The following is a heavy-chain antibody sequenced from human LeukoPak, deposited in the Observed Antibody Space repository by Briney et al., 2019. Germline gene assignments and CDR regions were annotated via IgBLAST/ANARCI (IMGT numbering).Heavy chain of an antibody. Sequence: AGSLRLSGAASGFTFSDYYMSWIRQAPGKGLEWVSYISSSGSTIYYADSVKGRFTISRDNAKNSLYLQMNSLRAEDTAVYYCARERWELLYYYYGMDVWGQGTTVTVSS. D-gene: IGHD1-26*01. CDR1: GFTFSDYY. CDR3: ARERWELLYYYYGMDV. CDR2: ISSSGSTI. V-gene: IGHV3-11*01. J-gene: IGHJ6*02.